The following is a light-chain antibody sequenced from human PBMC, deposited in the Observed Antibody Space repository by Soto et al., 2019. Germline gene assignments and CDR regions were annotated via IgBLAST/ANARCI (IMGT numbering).Light chain of an antibody. J-gene: IGLJ3*02. V-gene: IGLV1-47*02. CDR3: ATWDGSLRGPV. Sequence: QAVVTQPPSASGTPGQRVTISCSGSNSNIGGNFVYWYQQLSGTAPKLLIYNNSQRPSGVPDRFSGSKSGSSASLAISGLRSEDEADYYCATWDGSLRGPVFGGGTKVTVL. CDR2: NNS. CDR1: NSNIGGNF.